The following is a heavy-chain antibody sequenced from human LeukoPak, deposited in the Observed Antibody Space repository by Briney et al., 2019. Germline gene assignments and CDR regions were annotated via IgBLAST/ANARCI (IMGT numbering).Heavy chain of an antibody. Sequence: GASVEVSCKASGYTFTSYYMHWVRQAPGQGLEWMGIINPSGGSTSYAQKFQGRVTMTRDMSTSTVYMELSSLRSEDTAVYYCARDPQVGMVRGVTYYYYYMDVWGKGTTVTVSS. CDR3: ARDPQVGMVRGVTYYYYYMDV. D-gene: IGHD3-10*01. CDR1: GYTFTSYY. CDR2: INPSGGST. V-gene: IGHV1-46*01. J-gene: IGHJ6*03.